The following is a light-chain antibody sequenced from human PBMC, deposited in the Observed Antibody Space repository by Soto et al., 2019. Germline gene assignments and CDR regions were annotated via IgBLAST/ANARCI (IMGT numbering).Light chain of an antibody. CDR1: SGSVSTNYY. V-gene: IGLV8-61*01. J-gene: IGLJ3*02. CDR2: STN. CDR3: VLYMGSGICV. Sequence: QTVVTQEPSFSVSPGGTVTLTCGLSSGSVSTNYYPSWYQQTPGQAPRTLIYSTNTRSSGVPDRFSGSILGNKAARTITGAQADDESDYYCVLYMGSGICVFGGGTKLTVL.